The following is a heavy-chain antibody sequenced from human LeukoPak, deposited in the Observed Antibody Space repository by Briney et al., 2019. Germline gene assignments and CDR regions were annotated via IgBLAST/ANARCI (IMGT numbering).Heavy chain of an antibody. CDR3: AEDYDILTGYPTAYLDD. CDR2: ISGSGGST. CDR1: GFTFSSYA. V-gene: IGHV3-23*01. D-gene: IGHD3-9*01. Sequence: GGSLRLSCAASGFTFSSYAMSWVRQAPGKGLEWVSAISGSGGSTYYADSVKGRFTISRDNSKNTLYLQMNSLRAEDTAVYYCAEDYDILTGYPTAYLDDWGQGTLVTVSS. J-gene: IGHJ4*02.